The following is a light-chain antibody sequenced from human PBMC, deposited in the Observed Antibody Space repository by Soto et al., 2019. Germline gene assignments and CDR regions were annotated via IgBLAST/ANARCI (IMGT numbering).Light chain of an antibody. CDR3: QQSYSTPWT. V-gene: IGKV1-39*01. CDR1: QSFSSY. Sequence: DIQMTQSPSSLSASVGERVTITCRASQSFSSYLNWYQQKPGQAPKLLIYAASSMQSGVPSRFSGSGSGTDFTLTISSLQPEDFATYYCQQSYSTPWTFGQGTKVDNK. J-gene: IGKJ1*01. CDR2: AAS.